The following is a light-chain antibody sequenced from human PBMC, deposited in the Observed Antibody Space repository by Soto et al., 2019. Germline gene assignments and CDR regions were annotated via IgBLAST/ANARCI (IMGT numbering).Light chain of an antibody. V-gene: IGKV1-39*01. CDR1: QSISSY. J-gene: IGKJ1*01. Sequence: DIQLTQPPPSLSASVGDRVTITCRASQSISSYLNWYQQKPGKAPKLLIYDTSTLESGVPTRFSGSGSGTEFTLTISSLHPDDFAVYYCQQRSNWPTFGQGTKVDI. CDR2: DTS. CDR3: QQRSNWPT.